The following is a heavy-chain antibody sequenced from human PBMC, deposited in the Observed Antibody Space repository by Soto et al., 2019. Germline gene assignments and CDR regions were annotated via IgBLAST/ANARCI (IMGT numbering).Heavy chain of an antibody. J-gene: IGHJ4*02. CDR3: ARGQYSGSSVCGY. Sequence: QVQLVQSGAEVKKPGASVKVSCKASGYSFTSYDISWVRQATGQGLKWMGYMNPDSGNTAYAQNFQGRVTMTRNTSINTAYMGLSSLRSEDTAVYFCARGQYSGSSVCGYWGQGTLVTVSS. CDR2: MNPDSGNT. V-gene: IGHV1-8*01. D-gene: IGHD1-26*01. CDR1: GYSFTSYD.